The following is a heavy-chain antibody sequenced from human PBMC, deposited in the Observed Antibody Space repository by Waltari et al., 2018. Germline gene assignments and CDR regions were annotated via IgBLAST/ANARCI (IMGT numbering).Heavy chain of an antibody. CDR3: GRGRRFLEPVDYYYGMDV. Sequence: QVQLVQSGAEVKKPGSSVKVSCKASGGTFSSYAISWVRQAPGQGLEWMGGCIPSFGTANYPQKLQGRVNIKADETTSTAYKGVRSLRSEDTAVYYCGRGRRFLEPVDYYYGMDVWGQGTTVTVSS. D-gene: IGHD3-3*01. CDR2: CIPSFGTA. V-gene: IGHV1-69*01. J-gene: IGHJ6*02. CDR1: GGTFSSYA.